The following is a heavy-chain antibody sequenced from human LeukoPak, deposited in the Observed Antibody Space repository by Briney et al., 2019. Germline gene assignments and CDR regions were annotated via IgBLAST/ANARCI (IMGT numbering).Heavy chain of an antibody. D-gene: IGHD6-19*01. J-gene: IGHJ4*02. Sequence: GGSLRLSCAASGFTFSSYAMSWVRQAPGKGREWVSAISGSGGSTYYADSVKGRFTISRDNSKNTLYLQMNSLRAEDTAVYYCARSTVAGGYFDYWGQGTLVTVSS. CDR1: GFTFSSYA. CDR2: ISGSGGST. CDR3: ARSTVAGGYFDY. V-gene: IGHV3-23*01.